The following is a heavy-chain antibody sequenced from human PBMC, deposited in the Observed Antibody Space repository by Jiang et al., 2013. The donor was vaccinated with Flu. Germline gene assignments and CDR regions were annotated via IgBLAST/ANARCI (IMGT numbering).Heavy chain of an antibody. CDR1: GDGFTSYW. D-gene: IGHD2-21*01. V-gene: IGHV5-51*01. J-gene: IGHJ6*02. CDR2: SFLLTLIL. CDR3: ARLIGTLMWSMDV. Sequence: ESGAEVKKPGESLKISCKSSGDGFTSYWIAWVRQMPGKGLEWVGSSFLLTLILDIARPSKARSPSQPTSPYTTAYLQWSSLQASDTAKYYCARLIGTLMWSMDVWGQGTMVTVS.